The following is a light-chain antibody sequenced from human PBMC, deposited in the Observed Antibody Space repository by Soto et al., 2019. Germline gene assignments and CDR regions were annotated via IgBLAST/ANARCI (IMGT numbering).Light chain of an antibody. Sequence: EIVLTQSPATLSLSPLERATLSSRASQSVSSYLAWYQQKPGQAPRLLIYDASNRATGIPARFSGSGSGTDFTLTISSLEPEDFAVYYCQQRSNWPITFGQGTRLEIK. CDR3: QQRSNWPIT. J-gene: IGKJ5*01. V-gene: IGKV3-11*01. CDR1: QSVSSY. CDR2: DAS.